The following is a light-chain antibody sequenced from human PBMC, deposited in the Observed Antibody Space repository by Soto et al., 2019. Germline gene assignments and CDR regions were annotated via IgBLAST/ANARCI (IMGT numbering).Light chain of an antibody. Sequence: QLVLTQPPSVSGAPGQRVTISCTGSSSNVGAGSDVHWYQQLPGTAPKLLIFGNDNRPSGVPERFSGSKSGTSASLTITGLQAEDEADYYCQSYDSSMSVWMFGGGTKVTVL. V-gene: IGLV1-40*01. CDR2: GND. J-gene: IGLJ3*02. CDR1: SSNVGAGSD. CDR3: QSYDSSMSVWM.